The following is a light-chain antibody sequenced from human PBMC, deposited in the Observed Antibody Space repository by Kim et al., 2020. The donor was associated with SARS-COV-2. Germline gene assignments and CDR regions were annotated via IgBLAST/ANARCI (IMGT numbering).Light chain of an antibody. V-gene: IGKV3-20*01. J-gene: IGKJ2*01. CDR2: GAS. CDR1: QSVSSNY. Sequence: LSPGERAPLSCRTSQSVSSNYVAWYQQKPGQAPRLLIYGASSRATGIPDRVSGSGSGTDFTLTISRLEPEDFAVDYCQQDGNLPYTFGQGTKLEI. CDR3: QQDGNLPYT.